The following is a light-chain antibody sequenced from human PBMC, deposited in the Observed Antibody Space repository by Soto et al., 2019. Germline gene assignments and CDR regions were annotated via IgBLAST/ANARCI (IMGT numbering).Light chain of an antibody. J-gene: IGLJ1*01. CDR2: EVS. V-gene: IGLV2-14*01. CDR3: CSYTSSNTYV. CDR1: SSDVGGYNY. Sequence: QSVLTQPASVSGSPGQSITISCTGTSSDVGGYNYVSWYQQHPGKAPKLMIYEVSDRPLGLSNRFSGSKSGNTASLTISGLQAEDEADYYCCSYTSSNTYVFGTGTKVT.